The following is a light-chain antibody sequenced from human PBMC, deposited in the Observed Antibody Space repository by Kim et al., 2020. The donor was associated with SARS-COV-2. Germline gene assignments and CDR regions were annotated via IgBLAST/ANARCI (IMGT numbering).Light chain of an antibody. CDR3: CSYAGSYTFWV. V-gene: IGLV2-11*01. J-gene: IGLJ3*02. CDR2: DVS. CDR1: SSDVGGYNY. Sequence: SVTISGTGTSSDVGGYNYVSWYQQHPGTAPKLMIYDVSKRPSGVPDRFSGSKSGNTASLTISGLQAEDEADYYCCSYAGSYTFWVFGGGTQLTVL.